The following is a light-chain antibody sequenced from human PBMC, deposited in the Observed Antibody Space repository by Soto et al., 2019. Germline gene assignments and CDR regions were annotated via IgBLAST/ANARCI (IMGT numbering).Light chain of an antibody. V-gene: IGKV3-20*01. CDR3: QQYDNSPIT. Sequence: EIALTQSPGTLSLSPGERATLSCRASQSVNRSYLAWYQQKPGQAPRLLIYGASSRATGIPDRFSGSGSGTDFTLTISGLDPEDFAVYYCQQYDNSPITFGQGTRLEIK. CDR2: GAS. CDR1: QSVNRSY. J-gene: IGKJ5*01.